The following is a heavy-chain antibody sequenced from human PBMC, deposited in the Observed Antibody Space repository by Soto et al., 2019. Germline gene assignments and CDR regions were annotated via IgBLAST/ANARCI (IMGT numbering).Heavy chain of an antibody. Sequence: AASVKVSCKASGYTFTGYYMHWVRQAPGQGLEWMGWINPNSGGTNYAQKFQGWVTMTRDTSISTAYMELSRLRSDDTAVYYCAREEVGSPKGWGSSSKPYYYYGMDVWGQGTTVTVSS. CDR2: INPNSGGT. CDR3: AREEVGSPKGWGSSSKPYYYYGMDV. V-gene: IGHV1-2*04. CDR1: GYTFTGYY. D-gene: IGHD6-13*01. J-gene: IGHJ6*02.